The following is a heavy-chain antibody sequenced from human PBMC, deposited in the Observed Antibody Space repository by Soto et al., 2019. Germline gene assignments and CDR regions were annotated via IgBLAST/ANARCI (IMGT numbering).Heavy chain of an antibody. J-gene: IGHJ4*02. Sequence: GGSLRLSCAASGFTFSSYAMSWVRQAPGKGLEWVSAISGSGGSTYYADSVKGRFTISRDNSKNTLYLQMNSLRAEDTAVYYCAKAIEFIEGYSGYDPLYSIPFDYWGQGTLVTVSS. CDR2: ISGSGGST. D-gene: IGHD5-12*01. CDR1: GFTFSSYA. CDR3: AKAIEFIEGYSGYDPLYSIPFDY. V-gene: IGHV3-23*01.